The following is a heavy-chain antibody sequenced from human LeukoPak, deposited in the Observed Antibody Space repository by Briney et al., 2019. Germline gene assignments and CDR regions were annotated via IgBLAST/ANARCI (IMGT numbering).Heavy chain of an antibody. Sequence: GSLRLSCAASGFTFSSYAMSWVRQAPGKGLEWVSAISGSGGSTYYADSVKGRFTISRDNSKNTLYLQMNSLRAEDTAVYYCAKRESSSWDYYYGMDVWGQGTTVTVSS. CDR2: ISGSGGST. J-gene: IGHJ6*02. CDR1: GFTFSSYA. V-gene: IGHV3-23*01. CDR3: AKRESSSWDYYYGMDV. D-gene: IGHD6-13*01.